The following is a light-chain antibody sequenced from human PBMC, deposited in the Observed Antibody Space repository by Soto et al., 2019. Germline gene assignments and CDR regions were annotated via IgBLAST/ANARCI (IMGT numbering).Light chain of an antibody. CDR2: AAS. V-gene: IGKV1-8*01. CDR3: QQYYSYPRT. J-gene: IGKJ1*01. CDR1: QDISSY. Sequence: MYRSTFSLSATKGDRVTMTCQGSQDISSYLAWYQQKPGKAPKLLSYAASTLQSVVPSRFSGSGSGTDFTLTISCLQSEDFATYYCQQYYSYPRTFGQGTKVDI.